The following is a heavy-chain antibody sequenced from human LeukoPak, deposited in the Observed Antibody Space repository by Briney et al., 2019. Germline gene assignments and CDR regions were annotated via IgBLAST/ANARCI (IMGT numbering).Heavy chain of an antibody. V-gene: IGHV3-23*01. Sequence: GGSLRLSCAASGFTFSASAMNWVRQAPAKGLEWVSSVNGGGSSTYYADSVKGRFTISRDNSRNTLYLQMSSLRAEDTAVYYCARAGDYYSTGDLWGQGVLVTVSS. D-gene: IGHD4-17*01. CDR3: ARAGDYYSTGDL. J-gene: IGHJ5*02. CDR1: GFTFSASA. CDR2: VNGGGSST.